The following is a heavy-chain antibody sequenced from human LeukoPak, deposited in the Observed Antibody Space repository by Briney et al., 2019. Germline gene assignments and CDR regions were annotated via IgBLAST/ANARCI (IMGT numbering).Heavy chain of an antibody. Sequence: GGSLRLSCAASGFTFSSEWMHWVRQAPGRGLVWISHINSDGGSTHYGDSVKGRFTVSRDNAKNTLYLQMNSLRAGDTAVYYCGRAFRTPSWFIGYWGQGALVTVSS. D-gene: IGHD3-10*01. CDR2: INSDGGST. CDR3: GRAFRTPSWFIGY. V-gene: IGHV3-74*01. J-gene: IGHJ4*02. CDR1: GFTFSSEW.